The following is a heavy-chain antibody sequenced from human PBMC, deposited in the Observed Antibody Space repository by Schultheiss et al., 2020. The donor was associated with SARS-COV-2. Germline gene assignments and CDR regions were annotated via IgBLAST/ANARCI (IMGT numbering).Heavy chain of an antibody. Sequence: SETLSLTCAVYGGSFSGYYWSWIRQPPGKGLEWIGEINHSGSTNYNPSLKSRVTISVDTSKNQFSLKLSSVTAADTAVYYCARGWLAHYYYYYGMDVWGQGTTVTVSS. J-gene: IGHJ6*02. CDR2: INHSGST. CDR3: ARGWLAHYYYYYGMDV. CDR1: GGSFSGYY. D-gene: IGHD6-19*01. V-gene: IGHV4-34*01.